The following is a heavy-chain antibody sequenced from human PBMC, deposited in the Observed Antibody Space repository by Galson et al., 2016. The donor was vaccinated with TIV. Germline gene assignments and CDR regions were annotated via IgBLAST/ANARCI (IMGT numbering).Heavy chain of an antibody. CDR3: ARATPSVFGIIMTLDS. CDR2: TFYRTKWYN. Sequence: CAISGDSVSSNSAAWNWLRQSPSRGLEWLGRTFYRTKWYNDYAPSVKSRITINPDTSKNQFPLQLNSVTPEDTAVYYCARATPSVFGIIMTLDSWGQGTLVTVSS. J-gene: IGHJ4*02. D-gene: IGHD3-16*01. CDR1: GDSVSSNSAA. V-gene: IGHV6-1*01.